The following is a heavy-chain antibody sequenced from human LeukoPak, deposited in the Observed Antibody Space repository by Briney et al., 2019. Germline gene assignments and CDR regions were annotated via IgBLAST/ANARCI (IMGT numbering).Heavy chain of an antibody. CDR2: IIPIFGTA. D-gene: IGHD3-3*01. Sequence: GASVKVSCKASGYTFTSYGISWVRQAPGQGLEWMGGIIPIFGTANYAQKFQGRVTITADESTSTAYMELSSLRSEDTAVYYCARVGNYDFPFDYWGQGTLVTVSS. V-gene: IGHV1-69*13. CDR1: GYTFTSYG. J-gene: IGHJ4*02. CDR3: ARVGNYDFPFDY.